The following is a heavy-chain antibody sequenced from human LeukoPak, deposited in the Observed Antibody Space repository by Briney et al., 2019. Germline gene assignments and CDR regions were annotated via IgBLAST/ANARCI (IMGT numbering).Heavy chain of an antibody. CDR2: INHSGST. J-gene: IGHJ5*02. V-gene: IGHV4-34*01. D-gene: IGHD3-10*01. CDR3: ARAELGMVRGVPSWFDP. CDR1: GGSFSGYY. Sequence: SETLSPTCAVYGGSFSGYYWSWIRQPPGKGLEWIGEINHSGSTNYNPSLKSRVTISVDTSKNQFSLKLSSVTAADTAVYYCARAELGMVRGVPSWFDPWGQGTLVTVSS.